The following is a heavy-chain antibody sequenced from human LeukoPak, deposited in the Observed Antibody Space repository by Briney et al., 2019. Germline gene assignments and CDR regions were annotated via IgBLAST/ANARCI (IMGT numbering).Heavy chain of an antibody. CDR1: RFTFSNAW. D-gene: IGHD2-2*01. CDR2: IKSKTDGGTT. CDR3: TTDPHQLLSEKNWFDP. Sequence: GGSLRLSCAASRFTFSNAWMSWVRQAPGKGLEWVGRIKSKTDGGTTDYAAPVKGRFTISRDDSKNTLYPQMNSLKTEDTAVYYCTTDPHQLLSEKNWFDPWGQGTLVTVSS. V-gene: IGHV3-15*01. J-gene: IGHJ5*02.